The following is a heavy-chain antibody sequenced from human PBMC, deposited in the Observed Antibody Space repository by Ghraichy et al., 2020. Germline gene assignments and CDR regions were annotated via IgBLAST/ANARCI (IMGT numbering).Heavy chain of an antibody. Sequence: SETLSLTCAVYGGSFSGYYWSWIRQPPGKGLEWIGEINHSGSTNYNPSLKSRVTISVDTSKNQFSLKLSSVTAADTAVYYCATRAFYDEGRWFDPWGQGTLVTVSS. CDR3: ATRAFYDEGRWFDP. J-gene: IGHJ5*02. CDR2: INHSGST. CDR1: GGSFSGYY. V-gene: IGHV4-34*01. D-gene: IGHD3-3*01.